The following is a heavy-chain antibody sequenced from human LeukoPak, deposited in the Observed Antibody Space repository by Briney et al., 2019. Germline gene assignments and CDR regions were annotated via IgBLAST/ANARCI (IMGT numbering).Heavy chain of an antibody. CDR2: VLYDGSYK. Sequence: PGGSLRLSCAASGFTFSNYGMHWVRQAPGKGLEWVATVLYDGSYKYYADSVKGRFTISRDNSKNTLNLQMNSLRAEDTAVYYCAKDDRGYCSGGSCYPDYWGQGTLVTVST. CDR3: AKDDRGYCSGGSCYPDY. D-gene: IGHD2-15*01. CDR1: GFTFSNYG. J-gene: IGHJ4*02. V-gene: IGHV3-30*18.